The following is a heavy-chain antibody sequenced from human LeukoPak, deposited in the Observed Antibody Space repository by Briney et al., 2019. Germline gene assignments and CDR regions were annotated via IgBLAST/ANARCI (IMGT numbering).Heavy chain of an antibody. CDR2: ISGSGGST. CDR3: AKDLKHSSSWYDRYYFDY. CDR1: GFTFSSYA. Sequence: GGSLRLSCAASGFTFSSYAMSWVRQAPGKGLEWVSAISGSGGSTYYADSVKGRFTISRDNSKNTLYLQMNSLRAEDTAVYYCAKDLKHSSSWYDRYYFDYWGQGTLVTVSS. D-gene: IGHD6-13*01. V-gene: IGHV3-23*01. J-gene: IGHJ4*02.